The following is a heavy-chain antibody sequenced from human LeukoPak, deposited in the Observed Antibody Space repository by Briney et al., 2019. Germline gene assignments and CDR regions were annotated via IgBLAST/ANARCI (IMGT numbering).Heavy chain of an antibody. CDR2: INHSGST. Sequence: PSETLSLTCAVYGGSFSGYYWSWIRQPPGKGLEWIGEINHSGSTNYNPSLKSLVTISVDTSKNQFSLKLSSVTAADTAVYYCARSSDGYYYDSSGYYPWDYWGQGTLVTVSS. J-gene: IGHJ4*02. D-gene: IGHD3-22*01. CDR3: ARSSDGYYYDSSGYYPWDY. CDR1: GGSFSGYY. V-gene: IGHV4-34*01.